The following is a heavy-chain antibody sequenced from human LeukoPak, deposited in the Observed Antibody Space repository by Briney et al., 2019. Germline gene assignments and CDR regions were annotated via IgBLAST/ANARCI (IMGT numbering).Heavy chain of an antibody. CDR2: INHSGST. CDR3: ARGLPYCGGDCYSRDY. CDR1: GGSFSGYY. D-gene: IGHD2-21*02. Sequence: NSSETLSLTCAVYGGSFSGYYWSWIRQPPGKGLEWIGEINHSGSTNYNPSLKSRVTISVDTSKNQFSLKLSSVTAADTAVYYCARGLPYCGGDCYSRDYWGQGTLVTVSS. J-gene: IGHJ4*02. V-gene: IGHV4-34*01.